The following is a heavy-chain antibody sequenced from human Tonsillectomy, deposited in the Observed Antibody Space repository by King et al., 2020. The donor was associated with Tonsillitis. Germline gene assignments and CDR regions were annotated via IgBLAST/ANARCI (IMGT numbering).Heavy chain of an antibody. V-gene: IGHV3-30*01. Sequence: VQLVESGGGVVQPGRSLRLSCAASGFTFSSYAMHWVRQAPGKGLEGVAGISYDGSNKYYADSVKGRFTISRDNSKNTLYLQMNSLRTEDTAVYFCAGEQWLVPSPFDYWGQGTLVTVSS. D-gene: IGHD6-19*01. CDR1: GFTFSSYA. CDR2: ISYDGSNK. CDR3: AGEQWLVPSPFDY. J-gene: IGHJ4*02.